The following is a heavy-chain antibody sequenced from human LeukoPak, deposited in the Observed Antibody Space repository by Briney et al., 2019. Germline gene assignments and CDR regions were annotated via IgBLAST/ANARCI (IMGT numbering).Heavy chain of an antibody. V-gene: IGHV3-74*01. CDR1: GLSLSTYW. D-gene: IGHD1-1*01. CDR2: INPGGRTS. J-gene: IGHJ4*02. Sequence: PGGSLTLSRSASGLSLSTYWMHWVRPAPGEGLVWGARINPGGRTSSSPDSVKRRLTISRENAKNTLYLQMSSLKADDTAVYYCARGGLEPVDCWGQGTLVTVSS. CDR3: ARGGLEPVDC.